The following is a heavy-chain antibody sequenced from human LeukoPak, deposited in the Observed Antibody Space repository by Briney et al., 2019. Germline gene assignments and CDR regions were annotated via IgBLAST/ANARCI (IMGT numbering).Heavy chain of an antibody. CDR3: AIEGDYYDSSGYQLFFDY. CDR2: IYSGGST. D-gene: IGHD3-22*01. Sequence: PGGSLRLSCAASGFTVSSNYMSWVRQAPGQGLEWVSVIYSGGSTYYADSVKGRFTISRDNSKNTLYLQMNSLRAEDTAVYYCAIEGDYYDSSGYQLFFDYWGQGTLVTVSS. J-gene: IGHJ4*02. CDR1: GFTVSSNY. V-gene: IGHV3-66*02.